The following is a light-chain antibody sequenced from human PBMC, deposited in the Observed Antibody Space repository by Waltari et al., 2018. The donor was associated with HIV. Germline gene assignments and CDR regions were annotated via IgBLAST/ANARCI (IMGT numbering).Light chain of an antibody. CDR2: RSN. J-gene: IGLJ3*02. CDR3: AAWDDTLSGWV. CDR1: SSNIGNNY. Sequence: QSVLTQPPSASGTPGQRVTFSCSGSSSNIGNNYVYWFQQVPQPAPKLLIYRSNQRPSGVPDRFSGSKSGTSASLAISGLRSDDEADYYCAAWDDTLSGWVFGGGTHLTV. V-gene: IGLV1-47*01.